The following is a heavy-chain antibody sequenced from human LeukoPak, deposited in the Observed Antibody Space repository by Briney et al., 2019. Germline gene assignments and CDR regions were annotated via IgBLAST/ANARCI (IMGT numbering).Heavy chain of an antibody. J-gene: IGHJ4*02. D-gene: IGHD1-26*01. CDR2: ISGSGGST. Sequence: GGSLRLSCAASGFTFSSYAMSWVRQAPGKGLECISAISGSGGSTYYADSVKGRFTISRDNSKNTLYLQMNSLRAGDTAVYYCAKAMGATLFDYWGQGTLVTVSS. V-gene: IGHV3-23*01. CDR3: AKAMGATLFDY. CDR1: GFTFSSYA.